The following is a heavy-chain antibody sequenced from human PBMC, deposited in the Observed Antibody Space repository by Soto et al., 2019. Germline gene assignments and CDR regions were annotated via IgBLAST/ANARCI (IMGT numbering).Heavy chain of an antibody. CDR1: GFTFSSYA. CDR2: ITGSGGST. CDR3: AKGSASARPYYYDS. Sequence: GGSLRLSCAASGFTFSSYAMSWVRQAPGKGLEWVSAITGSGGSTYYADSVKGRFTISRDNSKSTLYLQMNSPRVEDTGIYYCAKGSASARPYYYDSWGQGSLVTVSS. J-gene: IGHJ4*02. D-gene: IGHD6-6*01. V-gene: IGHV3-23*01.